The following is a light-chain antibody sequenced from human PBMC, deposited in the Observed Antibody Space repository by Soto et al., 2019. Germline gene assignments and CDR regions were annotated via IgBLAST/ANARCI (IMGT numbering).Light chain of an antibody. J-gene: IGKJ3*01. Sequence: EIVLTQSPATLSLSPGERATLSCRASQSVSSYLAWYQQKPGQAPRLLIYDASNRATGIPARFSGSGSGTDFPLTISSLEPEDFAVYYFQQRSNWPITFGPGTKVDIK. V-gene: IGKV3-11*01. CDR2: DAS. CDR1: QSVSSY. CDR3: QQRSNWPIT.